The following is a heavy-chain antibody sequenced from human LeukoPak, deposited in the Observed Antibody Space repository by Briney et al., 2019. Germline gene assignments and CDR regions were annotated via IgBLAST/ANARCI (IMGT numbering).Heavy chain of an antibody. CDR2: IYSGGST. Sequence: GGSLRLSCAASGFTFSSYWMSWVRQAPGEGLECVSVIYSGGSTYYADSVKGRFTISRDNSKNTLNLQMNSLRAEDTAVYYCARGRGSDFWSGYSLMDVWGKGTTVTVSS. D-gene: IGHD3-3*01. V-gene: IGHV3-66*02. CDR1: GFTFSSYW. CDR3: ARGRGSDFWSGYSLMDV. J-gene: IGHJ6*03.